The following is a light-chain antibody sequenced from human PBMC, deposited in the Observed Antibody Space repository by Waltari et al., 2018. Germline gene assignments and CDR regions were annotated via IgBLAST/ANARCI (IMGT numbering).Light chain of an antibody. V-gene: IGLV2-8*01. CDR3: TSYAGINNLV. Sequence: QSALTQPPSASRSPGPSLPLSCTGTSNHVAGYYYLSLYQQYPGKVPKPLIYEVNKRPSGVPDRFSGSKSGNTASLTVSGLQAEDEATYYCTSYAGINNLVFGTGTKVTVL. J-gene: IGLJ1*01. CDR1: SNHVAGYYY. CDR2: EVN.